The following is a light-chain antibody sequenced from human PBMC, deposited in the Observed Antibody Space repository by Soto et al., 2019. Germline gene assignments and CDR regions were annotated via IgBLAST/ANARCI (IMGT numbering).Light chain of an antibody. Sequence: EIVLTQSPGTLSLSPGERATLSCRASQSVSNTYLAGYQQKPGQAPRILIYDASSRATGIPDRFSGSGSGTDFTLTISRLEPEDFAVYYCQQYGTSSGLLTFGPGTKVDI. J-gene: IGKJ3*01. V-gene: IGKV3-20*01. CDR2: DAS. CDR3: QQYGTSSGLLT. CDR1: QSVSNTY.